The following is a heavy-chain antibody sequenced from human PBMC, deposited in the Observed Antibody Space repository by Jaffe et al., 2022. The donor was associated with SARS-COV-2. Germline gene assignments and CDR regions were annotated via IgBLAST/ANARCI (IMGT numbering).Heavy chain of an antibody. CDR2: IYTSGST. J-gene: IGHJ6*02. CDR1: GGSISSGSYY. Sequence: QVQLQESGPGLVKPSQTLSLTCTVSGGSISSGSYYWSWIRQPAGKGLEWIGRIYTSGSTNYNPSLKSRVTISVDTSKNQFSLKLSSVTAADTAVYYCARGSTSCYKSGECYYYYGMDVWGQGTTVTVSS. V-gene: IGHV4-61*02. D-gene: IGHD2-2*02. CDR3: ARGSTSCYKSGECYYYYGMDV.